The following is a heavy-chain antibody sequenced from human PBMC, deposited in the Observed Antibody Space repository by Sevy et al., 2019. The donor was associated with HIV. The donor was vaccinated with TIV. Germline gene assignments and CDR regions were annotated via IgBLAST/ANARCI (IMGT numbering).Heavy chain of an antibody. CDR1: GFTFSSYW. CDR2: IKQDGSEK. CDR3: ARVGDGSWTGYYFDY. J-gene: IGHJ4*02. D-gene: IGHD3-3*01. V-gene: IGHV3-7*01. Sequence: GGSLRLSCAASGFTFSSYWMSWVRQAPGKGLEWVANIKQDGSEKYYVDSVKGRFTISRDNAKNSLYLQMNSLRAEDTAVYYCARVGDGSWTGYYFDYWGQGTLVTVSS.